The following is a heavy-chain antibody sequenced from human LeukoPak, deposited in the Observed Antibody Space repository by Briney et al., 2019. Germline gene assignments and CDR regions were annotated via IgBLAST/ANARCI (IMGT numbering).Heavy chain of an antibody. J-gene: IGHJ4*02. CDR2: ISGSGGST. CDR3: AKRPPGVGIAVAGTGDY. Sequence: GGSLRLSCAASGFTFSSYAMSWVRQAPGKGLEWVSAISGSGGSTYYADSVKGRFTISRDNSKNTLYLQMNSLRAEDTAVYYCAKRPPGVGIAVAGTGDYWGQGTLVTVSS. D-gene: IGHD6-19*01. CDR1: GFTFSSYA. V-gene: IGHV3-23*01.